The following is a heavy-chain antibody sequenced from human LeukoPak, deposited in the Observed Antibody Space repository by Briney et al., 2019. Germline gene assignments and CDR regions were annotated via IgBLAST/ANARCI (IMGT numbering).Heavy chain of an antibody. D-gene: IGHD1-26*01. CDR1: GGSFSGYY. J-gene: IGHJ4*02. V-gene: IGHV4-34*01. Sequence: SETLSLTCAVYGGSFSGYYWSWIRQPPEKGLEWIGEINHSGSTNYNPSLKSRVTISVDTSKNQFSLKLSSVTAADTAVYYCARVTDSGSYYFDYWGQGTLVTVSS. CDR2: INHSGST. CDR3: ARVTDSGSYYFDY.